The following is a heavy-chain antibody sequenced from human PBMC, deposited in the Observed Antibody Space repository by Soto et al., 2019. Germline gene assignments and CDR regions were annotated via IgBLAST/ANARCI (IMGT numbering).Heavy chain of an antibody. V-gene: IGHV3-23*01. CDR1: GFSFSSYA. J-gene: IGHJ4*02. CDR3: AKGLVTLEHRPYDY. CDR2: ISGSGGST. D-gene: IGHD1-1*01. Sequence: GGSLRLSCAASGFSFSSYAMSWVRQAPGKGLEWVSAISGSGGSTYSAASVKGRFTISRDISKNTLYLQMNSLRAAATAVYYCAKGLVTLEHRPYDYWGQGTLVTVSS.